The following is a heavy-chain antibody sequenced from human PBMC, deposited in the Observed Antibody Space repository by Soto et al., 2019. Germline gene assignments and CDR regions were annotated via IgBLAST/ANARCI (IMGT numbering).Heavy chain of an antibody. CDR2: IYHSGST. CDR1: GGSISSGGYS. CDR3: ARGTTVNHWYFDL. Sequence: QLQLQESGSGLVERSQTLSLTCAVSGGSISSGGYSWSWIRQPPGKGLEWIGYIYHSGSTYYNPSLKSRVTISVDRSKNQFSLKLSSVTAADTAVYYCARGTTVNHWYFDLWGRGTLVTVSS. D-gene: IGHD4-17*01. V-gene: IGHV4-30-2*01. J-gene: IGHJ2*01.